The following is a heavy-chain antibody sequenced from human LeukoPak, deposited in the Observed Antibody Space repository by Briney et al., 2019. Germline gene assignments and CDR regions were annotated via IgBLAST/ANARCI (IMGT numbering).Heavy chain of an antibody. CDR1: GYSISRGYY. Sequence: PSETLSLTCTVSGYSISRGYYWGWIRQPPGKGLEWIGYIYYTGSTNYNPSLKSRVTISVATSKNQFSLKLSSVTAADTAVYFCARERGGSKLSGLYGRDYYYMDVWGKGTTVTVSS. CDR3: ARERGGSKLSGLYGRDYYYMDV. J-gene: IGHJ6*03. CDR2: IYYTGST. V-gene: IGHV4-61*01. D-gene: IGHD3-16*01.